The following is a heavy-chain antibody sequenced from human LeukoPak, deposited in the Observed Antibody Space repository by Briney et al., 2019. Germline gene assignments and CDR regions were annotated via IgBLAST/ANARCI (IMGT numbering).Heavy chain of an antibody. CDR1: RYTFTDYY. CDR3: ARDTRIVVSAINVFDI. D-gene: IGHD6-19*01. V-gene: IGHV1-2*02. Sequence: ASVTVSCKSSRYTFTDYYMHWVRQAPAQGLEWMGWINPNSGCTNYAQKFRGRVTMTRDTSISTAYMELSRLRSDDTAVYYCARDTRIVVSAINVFDIWGQGTMVTVSS. CDR2: INPNSGCT. J-gene: IGHJ3*02.